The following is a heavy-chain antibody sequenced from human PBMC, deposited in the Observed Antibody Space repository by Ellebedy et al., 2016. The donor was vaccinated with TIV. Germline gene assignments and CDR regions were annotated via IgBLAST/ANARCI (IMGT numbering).Heavy chain of an antibody. D-gene: IGHD2-15*01. J-gene: IGHJ4*02. Sequence: GESLKISCQGSGNSFTSYWIGWVRQMPGKGLEWMGNIYPGDSNTAYSPSFQGQVTISADKSISSAYLQWSSLKASDTAMYYCVRGPLGYCSGGSCSADYWGQGTLVTVSS. CDR2: IYPGDSNT. CDR1: GNSFTSYW. CDR3: VRGPLGYCSGGSCSADY. V-gene: IGHV5-51*01.